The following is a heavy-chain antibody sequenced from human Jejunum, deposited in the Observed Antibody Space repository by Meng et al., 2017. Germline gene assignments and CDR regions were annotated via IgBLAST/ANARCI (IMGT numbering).Heavy chain of an antibody. Sequence: HVKLVKCGSEVKNAGASVKVSCKACGDTFSVYYYHWVRQAPGQGLEWVGRLNPINGDTEYAQKFQGRITMTRDRSIGTAYMELSSLTYDDTAIYYCARDLGEKVVPDDIIWRRGTLVTVSS. V-gene: IGHV1-2*06. CDR2: LNPINGDT. CDR3: ARDLGEKVVPDDII. J-gene: IGHJ4*02. CDR1: GDTFSVYY. D-gene: IGHD2-2*02.